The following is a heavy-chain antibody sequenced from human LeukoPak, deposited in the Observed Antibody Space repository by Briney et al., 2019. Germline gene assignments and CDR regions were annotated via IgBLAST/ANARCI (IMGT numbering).Heavy chain of an antibody. CDR1: GFTFNKAW. D-gene: IGHD3-16*01. J-gene: IGHJ4*02. V-gene: IGHV3-15*01. CDR2: IKSKSDGGTR. Sequence: GGSLRLSCAASGFTFNKAWMNWVRQSPGKGVEWVGRIKSKSDGGTRDYAAPVKGRFIISRDDSRNTLYLQMNSLKTEDTGVYNCTNGVAYWGQGTLVSVSS. CDR3: TNGVAY.